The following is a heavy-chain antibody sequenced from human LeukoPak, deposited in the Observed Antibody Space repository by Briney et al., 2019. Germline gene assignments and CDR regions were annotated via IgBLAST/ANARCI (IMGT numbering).Heavy chain of an antibody. J-gene: IGHJ4*02. D-gene: IGHD1-14*01. V-gene: IGHV1-18*01. CDR1: GYNFFTYG. Sequence: ASVKVSCKASGYNFFTYGITWVQQAPGQGLEWMGWISPHNGNANYAQKLQGRVTMTTDTSTSTAYMELRSLRSDDTAVYYCARSDGKSPPSPSLDWGQGTLVTVSS. CDR3: ARSDGKSPPSPSLD. CDR2: ISPHNGNA.